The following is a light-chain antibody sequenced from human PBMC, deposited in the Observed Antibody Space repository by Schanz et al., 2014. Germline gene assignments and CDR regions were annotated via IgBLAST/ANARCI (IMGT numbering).Light chain of an antibody. V-gene: IGLV2-8*01. J-gene: IGLJ3*02. CDR2: EVS. Sequence: QSALIQPPSVSGSPGQSVTISCTGTSSDVGGYNYVSWYQQHPGKAPKLMIYEVSKRPSGVPDRFSGSKSGNTASLTVSGLQAEDEADYYCSSYAGSNKEVFGGGTKLTVL. CDR3: SSYAGSNKEV. CDR1: SSDVGGYNY.